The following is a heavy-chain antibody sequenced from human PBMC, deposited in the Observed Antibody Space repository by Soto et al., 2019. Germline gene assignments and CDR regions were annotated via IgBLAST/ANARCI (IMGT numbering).Heavy chain of an antibody. V-gene: IGHV3-23*01. D-gene: IGHD2-15*01. CDR2: ISGIGSST. J-gene: IGHJ6*02. CDR3: ARGDREDIAVVVGARPGEYGVDG. CDR1: GFPFSGYA. Sequence: PGGSLRLSCAASGFPFSGYAINWVRQAPGKGLEWVSIISGIGSSTNYADSVKGRFTISRDNSKNTLYLQINSLRYEDTAVYYCARGDREDIAVVVGARPGEYGVDGWGQGTTVTVSS.